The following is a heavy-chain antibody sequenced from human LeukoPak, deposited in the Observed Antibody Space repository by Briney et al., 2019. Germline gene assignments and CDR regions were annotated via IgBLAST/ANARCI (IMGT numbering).Heavy chain of an antibody. CDR2: ISSDEGTT. V-gene: IGHV3-30*18. CDR1: GFTFSNYG. J-gene: IGHJ4*02. CDR3: AKEKAHAHPVDY. Sequence: GGSLRLSCVASGFTFSNYGMHWARQAPGKGLEWVAVISSDEGTTYYVDSVKGRFTISRDLSKSTLYLQMDSLAGEDTAVYYCAKEKAHAHPVDYWGQGTLVTVSS.